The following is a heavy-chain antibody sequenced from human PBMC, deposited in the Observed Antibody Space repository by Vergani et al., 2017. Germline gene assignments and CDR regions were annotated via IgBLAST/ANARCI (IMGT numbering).Heavy chain of an antibody. J-gene: IGHJ4*02. CDR2: INAGNGNT. CDR1: GYTFTSYA. Sequence: QVQLVQSGAEVKKPGASVKVSCKASGYTFTSYAMHWVRQAPGQRLEWMGWINAGNGNTKYSQKFQGRVTITRNTSASTAYMELSSLRSEDTAVYYCARSPIVVGWDFDYWGQGTLVTVSS. V-gene: IGHV1-3*01. CDR3: ARSPIVVGWDFDY. D-gene: IGHD3-22*01.